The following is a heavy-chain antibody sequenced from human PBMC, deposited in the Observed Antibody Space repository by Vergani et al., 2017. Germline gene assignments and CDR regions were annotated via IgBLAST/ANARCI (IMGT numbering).Heavy chain of an antibody. CDR1: GGTFSSYA. J-gene: IGHJ6*02. CDR2: IIPIFGTA. D-gene: IGHD6-19*01. V-gene: IGHV1-69*13. CDR3: ARETGVAGYYYYGMDV. Sequence: QVQLVQSGAEVKKPGASVKVSCEASGGTFSSYAISWVRQAPGQGLEWMGGIIPIFGTANYAQKFQGRVTITADESTSTAYMELSSLRSEDTAVYYCARETGVAGYYYYGMDVWGQGTTVTVSS.